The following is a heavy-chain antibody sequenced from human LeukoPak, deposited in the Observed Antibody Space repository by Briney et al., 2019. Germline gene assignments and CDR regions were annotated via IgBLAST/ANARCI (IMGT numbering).Heavy chain of an antibody. D-gene: IGHD6-19*01. V-gene: IGHV3-21*01. CDR3: ASFGGEQWRTY. Sequence: GGSLRLSCAASGFTFSSYSMNWVRQAPGKGLEWVSSISSSSSYIYYADSVRGRFTISRDNAKNSLYLQMNSLRAEDTAVYYCASFGGEQWRTYWGQGTLVTVSS. J-gene: IGHJ4*02. CDR1: GFTFSSYS. CDR2: ISSSSSYI.